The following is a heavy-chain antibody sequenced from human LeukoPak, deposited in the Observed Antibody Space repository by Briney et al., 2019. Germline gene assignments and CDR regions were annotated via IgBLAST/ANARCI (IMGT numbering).Heavy chain of an antibody. V-gene: IGHV3-23*01. CDR1: GFTLSSYG. CDR2: VSGSGGST. Sequence: GGSLRLSCAASGFTLSSYGMHWARQAPGKGLEWVSGVSGSGGSTYYADSVKGRFTISRDNSKNTLYLQMNSLRAEDTAVYYCAKDLDIVATITGNWGQGTLVTVSS. CDR3: AKDLDIVATITGN. D-gene: IGHD5-12*01. J-gene: IGHJ4*02.